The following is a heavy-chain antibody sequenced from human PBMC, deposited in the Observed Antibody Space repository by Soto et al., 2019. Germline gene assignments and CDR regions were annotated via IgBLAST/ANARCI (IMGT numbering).Heavy chain of an antibody. J-gene: IGHJ6*02. CDR3: ARALFPDVDIYAMDV. Sequence: QPGGSLRLSCAASGFTFRDHAMHWVRQAPGKGREWLAIIWNDGSNKFYAGSVQGRFTISRDNSKNTVYLQTNTLSAEDTAVYYCARALFPDVDIYAMDVWGQGTTVTVSS. V-gene: IGHV3-33*01. CDR2: IWNDGSNK. D-gene: IGHD5-12*01. CDR1: GFTFRDHA.